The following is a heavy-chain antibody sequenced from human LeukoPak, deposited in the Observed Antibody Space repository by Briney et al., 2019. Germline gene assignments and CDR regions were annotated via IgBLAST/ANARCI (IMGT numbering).Heavy chain of an antibody. V-gene: IGHV4-31*03. J-gene: IGHJ6*03. Sequence: SETLSLTCTVSGGSISSGGYYWSWIRQHPGKGLEWIGYIYYSGSTYYNPSLKSRVTISVDTSKNQFSLKLSSVTAADTAVYYCARWGQQLVQYMDVWGKGTTVTVSS. CDR1: GGSISSGGYY. D-gene: IGHD6-13*01. CDR2: IYYSGST. CDR3: ARWGQQLVQYMDV.